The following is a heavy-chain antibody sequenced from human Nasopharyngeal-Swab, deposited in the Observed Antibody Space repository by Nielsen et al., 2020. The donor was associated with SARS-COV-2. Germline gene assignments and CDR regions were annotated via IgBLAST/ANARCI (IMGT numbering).Heavy chain of an antibody. CDR3: ARDPDYDFWSGYSKSFDY. CDR2: ISSSSSTI. J-gene: IGHJ4*02. CDR1: GFTFSSYS. V-gene: IGHV3-48*04. Sequence: GGSLRLSCAASGFTFSSYSMNWVRHAPGKGLEWVSSISSSSSTIYSADSVKGRFTISRDHAKNSLYLQMNSLRAEDTAVYYCARDPDYDFWSGYSKSFDYWGQGTLVTVSS. D-gene: IGHD3-3*01.